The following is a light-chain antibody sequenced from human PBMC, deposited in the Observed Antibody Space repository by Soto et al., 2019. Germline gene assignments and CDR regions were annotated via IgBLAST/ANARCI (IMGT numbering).Light chain of an antibody. J-gene: IGKJ4*01. CDR3: KQYGSSPRT. V-gene: IGKV3-20*01. CDR2: GAS. CDR1: QSVSSSY. Sequence: EIVLTQSPGTLSLSPGERATLSCRASQSVSSSYLAWYQQKPGQAPRLLIYGASSRATGIPDRFSGSGSGTDFTLTISRLEAEDFAVYYCKQYGSSPRTFGGGTKVEIK.